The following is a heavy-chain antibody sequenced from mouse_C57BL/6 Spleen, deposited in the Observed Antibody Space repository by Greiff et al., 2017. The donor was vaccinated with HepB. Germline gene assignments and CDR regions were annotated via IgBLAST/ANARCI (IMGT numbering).Heavy chain of an antibody. CDR1: GYTFTDYY. V-gene: IGHV1-26*01. CDR2: INPNNGGT. CDR3: ARWERGY. Sequence: EVQLQQSGPELVKPGASVKISCKASGYTFTDYYMNWVKQSHGKSLEWIGDINPNNGGTSYNQKFKGKATLTVDKSSSTAYMELRSLTSEDSAVYYCARWERGYWGQGTTLTVSS. D-gene: IGHD4-1*01. J-gene: IGHJ2*01.